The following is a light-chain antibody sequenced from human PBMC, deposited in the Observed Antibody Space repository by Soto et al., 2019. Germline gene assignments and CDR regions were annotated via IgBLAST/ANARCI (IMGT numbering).Light chain of an antibody. CDR2: DVS. J-gene: IGLJ2*01. Sequence: QSALTQPASVSGSPGQSITISCTGTSSDFGGYNYVSWYQQHPGKAPKLMIYDVSNRPSGVSNRCSGSKSGNTASLTISGLQAEDEADYYCSSYTSSSTLVVFGGGTKLTVL. CDR1: SSDFGGYNY. V-gene: IGLV2-14*01. CDR3: SSYTSSSTLVV.